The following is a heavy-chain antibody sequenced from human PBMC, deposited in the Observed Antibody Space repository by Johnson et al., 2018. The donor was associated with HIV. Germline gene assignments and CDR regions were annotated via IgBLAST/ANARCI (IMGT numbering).Heavy chain of an antibody. CDR2: IKSKTDGGTT. CDR1: GFIFSNAW. J-gene: IGHJ3*01. Sequence: VQLVESGGGSVKPGGSLRLSCAASGFIFSNAWMSWVRQAPGKGLEWVGRIKSKTDGGTTDYAAPVKGRFTISRDNAKNSLYLQMNSLRAEDTVLYYCARDFSDYGDYGRCAFDFWGQGTMVTVSS. CDR3: ARDFSDYGDYGRCAFDF. V-gene: IGHV3-15*05. D-gene: IGHD4-17*01.